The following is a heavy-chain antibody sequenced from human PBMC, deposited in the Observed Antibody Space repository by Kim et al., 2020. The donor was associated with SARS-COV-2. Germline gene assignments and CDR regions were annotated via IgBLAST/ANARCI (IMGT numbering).Heavy chain of an antibody. J-gene: IGHJ4*02. CDR3: ARQGRDSSGFGY. CDR2: IYYSGST. Sequence: SETLSLTCTVSGGSISSYYWSWIRQPPGKGLEWIGYIYYSGSTNYNPSLKSRVTISVDTSKNQFSLKLSSVTAADTAVYYCARQGRDSSGFGYWGQGTLVTVSS. V-gene: IGHV4-59*08. D-gene: IGHD3-22*01. CDR1: GGSISSYY.